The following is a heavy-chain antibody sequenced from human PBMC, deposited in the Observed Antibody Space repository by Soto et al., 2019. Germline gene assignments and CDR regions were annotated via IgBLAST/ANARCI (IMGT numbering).Heavy chain of an antibody. D-gene: IGHD3-10*01. CDR2: IYHSGST. CDR1: GGSISSGGYS. Sequence: SETLSLTCAVSGGSISSGGYSWSWIRQPPGKGLEWIGYIYHSGSTYYNPSLKSRVTISVDTSKNQFSLKLSSVTAADTAVYYCARRTMVRGVSWFDPWGQGTLVTVSS. CDR3: ARRTMVRGVSWFDP. V-gene: IGHV4-30-2*05. J-gene: IGHJ5*02.